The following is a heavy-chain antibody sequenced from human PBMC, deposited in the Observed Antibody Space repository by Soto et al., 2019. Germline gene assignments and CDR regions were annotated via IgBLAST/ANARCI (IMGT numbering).Heavy chain of an antibody. CDR1: GFTFTNYA. J-gene: IGHJ4*02. D-gene: IGHD6-19*01. Sequence: EVQLLESGGDLVQPGGSLRLSCAASGFTFTNYAMNWVRQAPGKGLEWVSAISRSGDTTYYADSVKGRFTISRDNSKNPLYLQMNSVGAEDTAVYHCAKGPGGRSGWYGGGHGFWGQGTLVTVSS. CDR2: ISRSGDTT. CDR3: AKGPGGRSGWYGGGHGF. V-gene: IGHV3-23*01.